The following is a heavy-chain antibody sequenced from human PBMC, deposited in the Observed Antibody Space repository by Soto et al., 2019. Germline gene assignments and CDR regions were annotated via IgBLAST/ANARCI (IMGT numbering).Heavy chain of an antibody. CDR2: IYYSGST. D-gene: IGHD2-2*01. CDR1: GGSISSSSYY. CDR3: ASERTIPEIDY. V-gene: IGHV4-39*07. Sequence: SETLSLTCTVSGGSISSSSYYWGWIRQPPGKGLEWIGYIYYSGSTYYNPSLKSRVTISVDTSKNQFSLKLSSVTAADTAVYYCASERTIPEIDYWGQGTLVTVSS. J-gene: IGHJ4*02.